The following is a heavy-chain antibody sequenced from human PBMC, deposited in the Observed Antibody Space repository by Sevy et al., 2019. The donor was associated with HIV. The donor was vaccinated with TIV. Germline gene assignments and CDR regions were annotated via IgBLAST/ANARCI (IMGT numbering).Heavy chain of an antibody. J-gene: IGHJ6*03. CDR2: INAGNGNT. Sequence: ASVKVSCKASGYTFTSYAMHWVRQAPGQRLEWMGWINAGNGNTKYSQKFQGRVTITRDTSASTAYMELSSLGSEDTAVYYCARGRGSSNYYYYMDVWGKGTTVTVSS. CDR3: ARGRGSSNYYYYMDV. D-gene: IGHD1-26*01. CDR1: GYTFTSYA. V-gene: IGHV1-3*01.